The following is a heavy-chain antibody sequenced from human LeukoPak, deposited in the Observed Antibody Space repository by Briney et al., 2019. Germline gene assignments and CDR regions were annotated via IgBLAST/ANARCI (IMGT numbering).Heavy chain of an antibody. J-gene: IGHJ4*02. Sequence: KSSETLSLTCAVYGGSFSGYYWSWIRQPPGKGLEWIGEINHSGSTNYNPPLKSRVTISVDTSKNQFSLKLSSVTAADTAVYYCASTHILTGYASDYWGQGTLVTVSS. CDR2: INHSGST. CDR1: GGSFSGYY. D-gene: IGHD3-9*01. CDR3: ASTHILTGYASDY. V-gene: IGHV4-34*01.